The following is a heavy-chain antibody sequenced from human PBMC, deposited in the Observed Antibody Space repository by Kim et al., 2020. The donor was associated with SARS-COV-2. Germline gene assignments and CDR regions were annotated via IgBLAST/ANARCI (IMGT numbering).Heavy chain of an antibody. CDR1: GFTVSSNY. V-gene: IGHV3-66*01. CDR3: ARERGHYSSGWLRAQYYYYYYGMDV. D-gene: IGHD6-19*01. CDR2: IYSGGST. J-gene: IGHJ6*02. Sequence: GGSLRLSCAASGFTVSSNYMSWVRQAPGKGLEWVSVIYSGGSTYYADSVKGRFTISRDNSKNTLYLQMNSLRAEDTAVYYCARERGHYSSGWLRAQYYYYYYGMDVWGQGTTVTVSS.